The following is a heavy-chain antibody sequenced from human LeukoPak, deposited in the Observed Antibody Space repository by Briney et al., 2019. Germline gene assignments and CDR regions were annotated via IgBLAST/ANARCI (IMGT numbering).Heavy chain of an antibody. CDR3: ARVQDSSGWYYFDY. D-gene: IGHD6-19*01. Sequence: GRSLRLSCAASGFTFSSYAMHWVRQAPGKGLEWVAVISYDGSNKYYADSVKSRFTISRDNSKNTLYLQMNSLRAEDTAVYYCARVQDSSGWYYFDYWGQGTLVTVSS. CDR2: ISYDGSNK. V-gene: IGHV3-30*04. J-gene: IGHJ4*02. CDR1: GFTFSSYA.